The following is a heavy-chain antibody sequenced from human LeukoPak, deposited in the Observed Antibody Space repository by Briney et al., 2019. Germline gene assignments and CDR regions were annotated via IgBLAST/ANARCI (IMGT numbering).Heavy chain of an antibody. D-gene: IGHD3-10*01. CDR3: ARGLWFGDENPPYFDY. J-gene: IGHJ4*02. CDR1: GGSISSSNYY. CDR2: IYTSEST. V-gene: IGHV4-61*02. Sequence: SETLSLTCAVSGGSISSSNYYWSWIRQPAGKGLEWIGRIYTSESTNYNPSLKSRVTISVDTSRNQFSLKLSSVTAADTAVYYCARGLWFGDENPPYFDYWGQGILVTVSS.